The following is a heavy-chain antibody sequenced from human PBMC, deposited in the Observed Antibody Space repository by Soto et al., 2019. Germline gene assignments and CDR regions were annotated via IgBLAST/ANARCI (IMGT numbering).Heavy chain of an antibody. V-gene: IGHV3-30-3*01. CDR1: GFSVSGSY. J-gene: IGHJ4*02. Sequence: PGGSLRLSCAASGFSVSGSYMGWVRQAPGKGLEWVSFISYDGSNKYYADSVKGRFTISRDNSKNTLYLQMNSLRAEDTAVYYCARDRSMIVVVPGYWGQGTLVTVSS. D-gene: IGHD3-22*01. CDR3: ARDRSMIVVVPGY. CDR2: ISYDGSNK.